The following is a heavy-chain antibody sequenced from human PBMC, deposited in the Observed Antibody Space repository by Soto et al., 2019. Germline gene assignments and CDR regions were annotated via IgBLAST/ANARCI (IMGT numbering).Heavy chain of an antibody. Sequence: PGGSLRLSCVASGLTLSDYYMTWIRQAPGRGPEWVAYISSNTKMIFYPDSVKGRFTISRDNAKNALFLEMSGLRVEDTATYYCAGSGPIPAYDSSGYRKYGFSVWGQGTKVTVSS. CDR2: ISSNTKMI. V-gene: IGHV3-11*01. CDR3: AGSGPIPAYDSSGYRKYGFSV. CDR1: GLTLSDYY. D-gene: IGHD3-22*01. J-gene: IGHJ3*01.